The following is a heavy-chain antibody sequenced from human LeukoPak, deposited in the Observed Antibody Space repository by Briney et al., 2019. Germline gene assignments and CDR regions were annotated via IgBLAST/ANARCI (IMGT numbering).Heavy chain of an antibody. CDR1: GYSFATFW. CDR2: IYPDNSDT. D-gene: IGHD2-15*01. Sequence: GESLKISCKGSGYSFATFWIAWVRQMPGKGLEWMGIIYPDNSDTRYSPSFQGQVTISGDKSISSAYLQWSSLKDSDAAMYYCARLWGYCSGSGCSHFDYWGQGTLVTVSS. V-gene: IGHV5-51*01. J-gene: IGHJ4*02. CDR3: ARLWGYCSGSGCSHFDY.